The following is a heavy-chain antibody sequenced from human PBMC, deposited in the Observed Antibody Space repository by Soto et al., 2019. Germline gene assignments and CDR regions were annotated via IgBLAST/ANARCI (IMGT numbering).Heavy chain of an antibody. CDR1: GFPFSIFG. J-gene: IGHJ4*02. CDR3: AKVRTYSGYGHFDY. Sequence: QVQLVESGGGAVQPGGSLRLSCAASGFPFSIFGMHWVRQAPGKGLEWVALISYDGGNKYSADSVKGRFAISRDNSKNTLYLHMNSLRAEDTAVYYCAKVRTYSGYGHFDYWGQGSLVTVSS. D-gene: IGHD5-12*01. V-gene: IGHV3-30*18. CDR2: ISYDGGNK.